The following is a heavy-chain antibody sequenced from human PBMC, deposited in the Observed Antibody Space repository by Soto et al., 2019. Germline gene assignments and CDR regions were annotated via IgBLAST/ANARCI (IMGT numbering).Heavy chain of an antibody. CDR2: IKYSGTT. J-gene: IGHJ5*02. CDR3: ARLGCSSTTCYVWDNWFAP. D-gene: IGHD2-2*01. V-gene: IGHV4-39*06. Sequence: PSGTLCLTCTVSGGSISSSRCHWGWIRQPPGKGLEWIASIKYSGTTFYNPSLKSRVTLSVDTSKNQFALKLSPVTAADTAVYYCARLGCSSTTCYVWDNWFAPWGQGTLVP. CDR1: GGSISSSRCH.